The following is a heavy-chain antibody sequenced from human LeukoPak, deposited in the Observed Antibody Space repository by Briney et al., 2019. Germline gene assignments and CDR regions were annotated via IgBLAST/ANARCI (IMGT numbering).Heavy chain of an antibody. CDR2: VSGSGFSS. CDR1: GVTFGSYA. D-gene: IGHD3-16*01. Sequence: GRSLRLSWVPSGVTFGSYAMSWVRQAPEGVLEWGSVVSGSGFSSFYADSVKGGFTISRDNSKNMLSLQMNSLRAEATAVYYCAKGDTFGGVIHFDFWGQGSLVTVSS. V-gene: IGHV3-23*01. CDR3: AKGDTFGGVIHFDF. J-gene: IGHJ4*02.